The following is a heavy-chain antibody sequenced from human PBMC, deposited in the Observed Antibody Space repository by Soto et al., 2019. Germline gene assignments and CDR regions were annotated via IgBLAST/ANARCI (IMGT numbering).Heavy chain of an antibody. CDR2: IYKSTTT. V-gene: IGHV4-30-4*01. CDR3: ARGRYCLTGRCFPNWFDS. CDR1: GASMSTVDYF. J-gene: IGHJ5*01. D-gene: IGHD2-15*01. Sequence: PSETLTLPCSVFGASMSTVDYFWAWISQPPGQALEYIGYIYKSTTTYYNPSFESRVAISLDTSKSQFSLTVTSVTAADTAVYFCARGRYCLTGRCFPNWFDSWGQGTLVTVSS.